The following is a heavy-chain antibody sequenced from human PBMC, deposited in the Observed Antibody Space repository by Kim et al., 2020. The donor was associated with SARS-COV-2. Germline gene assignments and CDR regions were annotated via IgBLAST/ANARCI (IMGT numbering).Heavy chain of an antibody. Sequence: SETLSLTCAVYGGSFSGYYWSWIRQPPGKGLEWIGEINHSGSTNYNPSLKSRVTISVDTSKNQFSLKLSSVTAADTAVYYCARGRDYDILTGYPGDAFDIWGQGTMVTVSS. CDR3: ARGRDYDILTGYPGDAFDI. D-gene: IGHD3-9*01. V-gene: IGHV4-34*01. CDR1: GGSFSGYY. J-gene: IGHJ3*02. CDR2: INHSGST.